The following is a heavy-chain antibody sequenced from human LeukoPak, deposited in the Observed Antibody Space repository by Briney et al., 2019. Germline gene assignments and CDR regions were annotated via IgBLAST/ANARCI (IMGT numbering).Heavy chain of an antibody. CDR3: ARVTGYMIEDYFDY. V-gene: IGHV4-34*01. J-gene: IGHJ4*02. CDR2: INHSGST. CDR1: GGSFSGYY. D-gene: IGHD3-22*01. Sequence: SETLSLTCAVYGGSFSGYYWSWIRQPPGKGLKWIGEINHSGSTNYNPSLKSRVTISVDTSKNQFSLRLSSMTAADTAVYYCARVTGYMIEDYFDYWGQGTLVTVSS.